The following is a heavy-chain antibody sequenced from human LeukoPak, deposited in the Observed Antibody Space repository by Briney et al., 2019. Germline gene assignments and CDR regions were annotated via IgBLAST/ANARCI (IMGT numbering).Heavy chain of an antibody. CDR2: INPNSGGT. Sequence: ASVKVSCKASGYTFTGYYMHWVRQAPGQGLEWIGWINPNSGGTNYAQKFQGRVTMTRDTSISTAYMELSRLRSDDTAVYYCAICSGGSCYLFDYWGQGTLVTVSS. CDR3: AICSGGSCYLFDY. CDR1: GYTFTGYY. V-gene: IGHV1-2*02. J-gene: IGHJ4*02. D-gene: IGHD2-15*01.